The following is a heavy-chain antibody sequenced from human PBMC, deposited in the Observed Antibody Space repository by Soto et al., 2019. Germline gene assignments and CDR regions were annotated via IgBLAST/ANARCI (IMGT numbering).Heavy chain of an antibody. V-gene: IGHV3-30*18. CDR2: ISYDGSNK. Sequence: GGSLRLSCAASGFTFSIYGMHWVRQAPGKGLEWVAVISYDGSNKYYADSVKGRFTTSRDNSKNTLYLQMNSLRAEDTAVYYCAKDHGVYIVATTIDYWGQGTLVTVSS. J-gene: IGHJ4*02. CDR1: GFTFSIYG. D-gene: IGHD5-12*01. CDR3: AKDHGVYIVATTIDY.